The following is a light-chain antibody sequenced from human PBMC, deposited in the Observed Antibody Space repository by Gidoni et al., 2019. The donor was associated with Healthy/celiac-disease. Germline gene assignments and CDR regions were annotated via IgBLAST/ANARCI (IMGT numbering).Light chain of an antibody. CDR2: AAS. V-gene: IGKV1-27*01. CDR1: QGISNY. J-gene: IGKJ2*01. CDR3: QMYDRVTYT. Sequence: DIQMNQSPSSLSASVGDRVTITCRASQGISNYLAWYQQKPGKVPKLLIYAASTLQSGVPSRFSGSGSGADFPLTISRLQPEDVATYYCQMYDRVTYTFGQGTKLEIK.